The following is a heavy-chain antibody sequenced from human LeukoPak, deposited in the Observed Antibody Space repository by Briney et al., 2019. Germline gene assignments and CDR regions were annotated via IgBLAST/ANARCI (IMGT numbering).Heavy chain of an antibody. CDR2: IKQDGSEK. Sequence: GGSLRLSCAASGFTFSSYWMSWVRQAPGKGLEWVANIKQDGSEKYYVDSVKGRFTISRDNAKNSLYLQMNSLRVEDTAVYYCARDGVLDSWSSYGTYNYYYYMDVWGKGTTVTVSS. CDR3: ARDGVLDSWSSYGTYNYYYYMDV. V-gene: IGHV3-7*01. CDR1: GFTFSSYW. D-gene: IGHD3-3*01. J-gene: IGHJ6*03.